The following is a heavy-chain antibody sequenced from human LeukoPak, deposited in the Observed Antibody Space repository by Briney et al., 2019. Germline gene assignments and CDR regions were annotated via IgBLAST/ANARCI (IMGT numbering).Heavy chain of an antibody. CDR1: GGTFSSYA. V-gene: IGHV1-69*06. Sequence: ASVKVSCKASGGTFSSYAISWVRQAPGQGLEWMGGIIPIFGTANYAQKFQGRVTITADKSTSTAYMELSSLRSEDTAVYYCASTPMQVLRFLEWPHYFDYWGQGTLVTVSS. D-gene: IGHD3-3*01. CDR3: ASTPMQVLRFLEWPHYFDY. CDR2: IIPIFGTA. J-gene: IGHJ4*02.